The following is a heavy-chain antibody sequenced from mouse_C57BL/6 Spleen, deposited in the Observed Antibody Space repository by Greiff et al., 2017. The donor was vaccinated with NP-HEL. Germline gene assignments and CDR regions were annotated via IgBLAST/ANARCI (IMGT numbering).Heavy chain of an antibody. J-gene: IGHJ2*01. V-gene: IGHV1-55*01. Sequence: VQLQQSGAELVKPGASVKMSCKASGYTFTSYWITWVKQRPGQGLGWIGDIYPGSGSTNYNEKFKSKATLTVDTSSSTAYMQLSSLTSEDSAVYYCARENYGSSPYYFDYWGQGTTLTVSS. CDR1: GYTFTSYW. CDR2: IYPGSGST. CDR3: ARENYGSSPYYFDY. D-gene: IGHD1-1*01.